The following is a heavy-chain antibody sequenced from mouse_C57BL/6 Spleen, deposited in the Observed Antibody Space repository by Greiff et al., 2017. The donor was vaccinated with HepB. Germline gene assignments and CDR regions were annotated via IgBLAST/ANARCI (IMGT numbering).Heavy chain of an antibody. V-gene: IGHV1-78*01. CDR1: GYTFTDHT. CDR2: IYPRDGST. J-gene: IGHJ4*01. D-gene: IGHD1-1*01. Sequence: VKLVESDAELVKPGASVKISCKVSGYTFTDHTIHWMKQRPEQGLEWIGYIYPRDGSTKYNEKFKGKATLTADKSSSTAYMQLNSLTSEDSAVYFCARSRYYGSGGYAMDYWGQGTSVTVSS. CDR3: ARSRYYGSGGYAMDY.